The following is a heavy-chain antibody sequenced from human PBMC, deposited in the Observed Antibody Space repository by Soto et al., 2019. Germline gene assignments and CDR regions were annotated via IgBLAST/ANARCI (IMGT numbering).Heavy chain of an antibody. D-gene: IGHD5-18*01. V-gene: IGHV3-30-3*01. CDR2: ISYDGSNK. CDR3: ARVEGGYSYGYYYYGMDV. Sequence: GGSLRLSCAASGFTFSSYAMHWVRQAPGKGLEWVAVISYDGSNKYYADSVKGRFTISRDNSKNTLYLQMNSLRDEDTAVYYCARVEGGYSYGYYYYGMDVWGQGTTVTVSS. CDR1: GFTFSSYA. J-gene: IGHJ6*02.